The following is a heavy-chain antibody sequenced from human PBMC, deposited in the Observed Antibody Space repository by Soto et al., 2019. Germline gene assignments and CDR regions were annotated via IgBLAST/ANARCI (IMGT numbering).Heavy chain of an antibody. CDR3: ARDHGGGITFE. Sequence: QVQLVQSGAEVKKPGASVKVSCKASGYTFTSYNIAWVRQAPGQGLEWMGWISGHNGNRKYAQKLQGRVTMTTDTSTSPAYMDLRSLRADDTAVYYCARDHGGGITFEWGQGTLVTVSS. CDR2: ISGHNGNR. CDR1: GYTFTSYN. V-gene: IGHV1-18*01. D-gene: IGHD3-16*01. J-gene: IGHJ4*02.